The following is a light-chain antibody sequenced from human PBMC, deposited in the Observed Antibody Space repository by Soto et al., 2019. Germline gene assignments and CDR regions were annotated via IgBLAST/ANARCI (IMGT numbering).Light chain of an antibody. J-gene: IGLJ2*01. CDR1: SSDVGGYNY. Sequence: QSALTQPRSVSGSPGQSVTISCTGTSSDVGGYNYVSWYQQHPGKAPKLMIYDVSKRPSGVPDRFSGSKSGNTASLTISGLQAEVETDYYCCSYAGSYTPVVFGGGTKLTVL. V-gene: IGLV2-11*01. CDR3: CSYAGSYTPVV. CDR2: DVS.